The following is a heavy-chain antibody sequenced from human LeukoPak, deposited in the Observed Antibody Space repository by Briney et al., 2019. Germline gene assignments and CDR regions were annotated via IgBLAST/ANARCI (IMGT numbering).Heavy chain of an antibody. CDR2: INPNSGGT. D-gene: IGHD3-16*01. Sequence: ASVKVSCKASGYTFTGYYMHWVRQAPGQGLEWMGRINPNSGGTNYAQKFQGRVTMTRDTSISTAYMELSRLRSDDTAVYYCGVWSYAYADRSFDYWGQGTLVTVSS. CDR1: GYTFTGYY. CDR3: GVWSYAYADRSFDY. J-gene: IGHJ4*02. V-gene: IGHV1-2*06.